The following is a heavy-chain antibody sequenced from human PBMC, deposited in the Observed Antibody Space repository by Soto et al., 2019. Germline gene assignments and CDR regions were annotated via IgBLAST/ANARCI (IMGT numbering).Heavy chain of an antibody. CDR1: GGTFVRHV. Sequence: QVQLVQSGAEVKKPESSVKVSCKTSGGTFVRHVISWVRQAPGLGPEWMGKINPLSGIPNYAQKFQDRVTFTADTDSSTAYMELSSLTSDDTAVYYCAVPACAATWCSPSHNLDHWGQGTLVTVSS. V-gene: IGHV1-69*09. J-gene: IGHJ4*02. CDR3: AVPACAATWCSPSHNLDH. D-gene: IGHD2-2*01. CDR2: INPLSGIP.